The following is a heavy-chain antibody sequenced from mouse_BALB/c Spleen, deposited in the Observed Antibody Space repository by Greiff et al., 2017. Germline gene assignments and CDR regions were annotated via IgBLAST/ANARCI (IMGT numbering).Heavy chain of an antibody. D-gene: IGHD2-14*01. CDR3: ATYRYDGEAFDD. CDR1: GYSITSDYA. CDR2: ISYSGST. J-gene: IGHJ2*01. Sequence: EVMLVESGPGLVKPSQSLSLTCTVTGYSITSDYAWNWIRQFPGNKLEWMGYISYSGSTSYNPSLKSRISITRDTSKNQFFLQLNSVTTEDTATYYCATYRYDGEAFDDWGQGTTLTVSS. V-gene: IGHV3-2*02.